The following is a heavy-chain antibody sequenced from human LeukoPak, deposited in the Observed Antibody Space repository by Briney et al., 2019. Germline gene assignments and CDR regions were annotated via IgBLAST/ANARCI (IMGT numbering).Heavy chain of an antibody. CDR3: AREGCSSTSCYRLGY. CDR1: GGSFSGYY. D-gene: IGHD2-2*01. Sequence: PSETLSLTCAVYGGSFSGYYWSWIRQPPGKGLEWIGEINHSGSTNYNPSLKSRVTISVDTSKNQFSLKLSSVTAADTAVYYCAREGCSSTSCYRLGYWGQGTLVTVSS. J-gene: IGHJ4*02. V-gene: IGHV4-34*01. CDR2: INHSGST.